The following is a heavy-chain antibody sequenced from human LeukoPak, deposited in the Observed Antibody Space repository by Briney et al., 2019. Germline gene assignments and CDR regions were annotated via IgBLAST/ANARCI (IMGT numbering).Heavy chain of an antibody. D-gene: IGHD3-10*01. CDR3: AKEERLYYYGSGRGLDY. V-gene: IGHV3-74*01. Sequence: PGGSLRLSCAASGFTFSSHWMHWVRQGPGKGLVWVSRINSDGSSTTYADSVKGRFTMSRDNAKNTLYLQMNSLRAEDTAVYYCAKEERLYYYGSGRGLDYWGQGTLVTVSS. CDR1: GFTFSSHW. J-gene: IGHJ4*02. CDR2: INSDGSST.